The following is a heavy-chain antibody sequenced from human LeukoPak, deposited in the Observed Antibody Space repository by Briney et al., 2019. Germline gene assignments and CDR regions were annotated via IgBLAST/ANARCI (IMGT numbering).Heavy chain of an antibody. Sequence: GGSLRLSCAASRFTFSSYAIHWVRQAPGKGLEWVAVISYDGSNKYYADSVKGRFTISRDNSKNTLYLQMNSLRAEDTAVYYCARALPKRTALGRYYDFWSGYYTAYGMDVWGQGTTVTVSS. J-gene: IGHJ6*02. CDR1: RFTFSSYA. CDR3: ARALPKRTALGRYYDFWSGYYTAYGMDV. V-gene: IGHV3-30-3*01. CDR2: ISYDGSNK. D-gene: IGHD3-3*01.